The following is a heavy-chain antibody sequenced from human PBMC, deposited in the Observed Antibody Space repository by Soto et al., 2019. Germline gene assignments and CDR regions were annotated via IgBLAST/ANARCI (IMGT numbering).Heavy chain of an antibody. CDR3: ARDSIAFFDY. V-gene: IGHV4-61*03. J-gene: IGHJ4*02. CDR2: IHNSGSA. D-gene: IGHD2-15*01. Sequence: WTWIRQPPVKGLEWIGYIHNSGSADYNPSLKSRVTISVYTYKNHVSLRLSSVTAADTAVYYCARDSIAFFDYWGQGPLVTVSS.